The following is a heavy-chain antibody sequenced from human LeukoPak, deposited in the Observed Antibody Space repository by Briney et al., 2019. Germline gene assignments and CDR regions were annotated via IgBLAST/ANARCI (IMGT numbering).Heavy chain of an antibody. CDR1: GFTFSSYA. J-gene: IGHJ4*02. Sequence: GGSLRLSCAASGFTFSSYATSWVRQAPGRGLEWVSAISGSGGSTYYADSVKGRFTISRDNSKNTLYLQMNSLRAEDTAVYYCAKDSQLVFGYFDYWGQGTLVTVSS. V-gene: IGHV3-23*01. CDR2: ISGSGGST. CDR3: AKDSQLVFGYFDY. D-gene: IGHD6-13*01.